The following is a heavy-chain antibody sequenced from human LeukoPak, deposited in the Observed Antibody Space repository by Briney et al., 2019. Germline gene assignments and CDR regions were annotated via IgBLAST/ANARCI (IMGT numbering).Heavy chain of an antibody. J-gene: IGHJ4*02. CDR3: ARSVFDSSGYQSFDY. Sequence: GGSLRLSCAASGFTFSSYWMSWVRQAPGKGLEWVASIKQDGSEKYYVDSVKGRFTISRDNAKNSLYLQMNSLRAEDTAVYYCARSVFDSSGYQSFDYWGQGTLVTVSS. V-gene: IGHV3-7*01. D-gene: IGHD3-22*01. CDR1: GFTFSSYW. CDR2: IKQDGSEK.